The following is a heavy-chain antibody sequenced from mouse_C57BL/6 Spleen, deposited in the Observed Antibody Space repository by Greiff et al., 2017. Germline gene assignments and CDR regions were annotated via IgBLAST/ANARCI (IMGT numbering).Heavy chain of an antibody. J-gene: IGHJ4*01. V-gene: IGHV1-19*01. CDR1: GYTFTDYY. CDR3: ARWGNHGGDYAMDY. Sequence: EVQLKQSGPVLVKPGASVKMSCKASGYTFTDYYMNWVKQSHGKSLEWIGVINPYNGGTSYNQKFKGKATLTVDKSSSTAYMELNSLTSEDSAVYYCARWGNHGGDYAMDYWGQGTSVTVSS. D-gene: IGHD2-1*01. CDR2: INPYNGGT.